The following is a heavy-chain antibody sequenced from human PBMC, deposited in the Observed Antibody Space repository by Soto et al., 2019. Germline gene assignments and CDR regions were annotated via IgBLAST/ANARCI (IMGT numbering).Heavy chain of an antibody. CDR3: ARNRDTYYYDSSGLHNWFDP. CDR1: GFTFSSYA. D-gene: IGHD3-22*01. Sequence: QVQLVESGGGVVQPGRSLRLSCAASGFTFSSYAMHWVRQAPGKGLEWVAVISYDGSNKYYADSVKGRFTISRDNSKNTLYLQMNSLRAEDTAVYYCARNRDTYYYDSSGLHNWFDPWGQGTLVTVSS. V-gene: IGHV3-30-3*01. J-gene: IGHJ5*02. CDR2: ISYDGSNK.